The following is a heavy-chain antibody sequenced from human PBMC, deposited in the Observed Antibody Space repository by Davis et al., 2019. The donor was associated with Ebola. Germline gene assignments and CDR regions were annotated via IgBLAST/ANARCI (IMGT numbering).Heavy chain of an antibody. V-gene: IGHV3-23*01. CDR3: AGGKDSSGWYGDDAFDF. J-gene: IGHJ3*01. CDR1: VITFSSYA. Sequence: PGGSLRLSCTDSVITFSSYAMNWVRQTPGKGLEWVSAISGGGISTYYADSVKGRFTISRDNAKNSLYLQMNSLRAEDTAVYYCAGGKDSSGWYGDDAFDFWGQGTLVTVSS. CDR2: ISGGGIST. D-gene: IGHD6-19*01.